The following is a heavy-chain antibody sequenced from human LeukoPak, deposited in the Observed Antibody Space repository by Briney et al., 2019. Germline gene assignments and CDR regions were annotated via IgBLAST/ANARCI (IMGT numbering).Heavy chain of an antibody. D-gene: IGHD3-16*01. CDR3: ARHYGP. J-gene: IGHJ5*02. V-gene: IGHV4-39*01. CDR2: IYYSGST. CDR1: GGSISGSSYF. Sequence: ASETLSLTCTVSGGSISGSSYFWGWIRQPPGKGLEWIGSIYYSGSTYYNPSLKSRVTISVDTSKNQFSLKLSSVTAADTAVYYYARHYGPWGQGTLVTVSS.